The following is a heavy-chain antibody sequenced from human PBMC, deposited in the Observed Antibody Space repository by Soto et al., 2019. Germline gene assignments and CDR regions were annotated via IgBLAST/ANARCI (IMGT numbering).Heavy chain of an antibody. D-gene: IGHD6-19*01. J-gene: IGHJ4*01. CDR3: ARREQWLENFDY. CDR1: GYTFTSYG. CDR2: INPNSGDT. V-gene: IGHV1-2*02. Sequence: SVKVSCKASGYTFTSYGISWVRQAPGQGLEWMGWINPNSGDTNYSQDFQGRVTMTSDTSFTTAYVELTRLRSDDTAVYYCARREQWLENFDYWG.